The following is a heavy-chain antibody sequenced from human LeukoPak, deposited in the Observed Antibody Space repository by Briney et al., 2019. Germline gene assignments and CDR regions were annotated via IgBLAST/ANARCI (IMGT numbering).Heavy chain of an antibody. Sequence: SQTLSLTCAISGDSVSRNSAWNWIRQSPSRGLEWLGRTYYNSKWYFDYAKSVKGRITFTPDTSQNQFSLQLSSVTPEDTAVYYCASLNWTKRTLDLWGQGTMVTVSS. J-gene: IGHJ3*01. D-gene: IGHD1-1*01. V-gene: IGHV6-1*01. CDR3: ASLNWTKRTLDL. CDR2: TYYNSKWYF. CDR1: GDSVSRNSA.